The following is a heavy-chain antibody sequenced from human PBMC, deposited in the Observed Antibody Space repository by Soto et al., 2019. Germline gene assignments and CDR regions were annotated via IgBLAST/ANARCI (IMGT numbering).Heavy chain of an antibody. CDR3: AREFSSGWYRYGMDV. Sequence: QVQLVESGGGVVQPGRSLRLSCAASGFTFSTYGVHWVRQAPGKGLEWVAVIWYDGSNKYYADSVKGRFTISRDNSKNTLYLQMNSLRAEDTAVYYCAREFSSGWYRYGMDVWGQGTTVTVSS. CDR2: IWYDGSNK. D-gene: IGHD6-19*01. V-gene: IGHV3-33*01. CDR1: GFTFSTYG. J-gene: IGHJ6*02.